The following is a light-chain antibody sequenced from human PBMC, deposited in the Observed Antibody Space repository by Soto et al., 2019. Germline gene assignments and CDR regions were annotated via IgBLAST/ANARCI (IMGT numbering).Light chain of an antibody. CDR3: QQSYSILT. CDR1: QSVDMN. CDR2: AAS. Sequence: DIQMTQSPSFLSASVGDRVTITCRASQSVDMNLNWYQQKPGKAPKLLIYAASRLHSGVPSRFSGAGSGTDFTLSIGSLQPEDFATYYCQQSYSILTFGGGTKLE. V-gene: IGKV1-39*01. J-gene: IGKJ4*01.